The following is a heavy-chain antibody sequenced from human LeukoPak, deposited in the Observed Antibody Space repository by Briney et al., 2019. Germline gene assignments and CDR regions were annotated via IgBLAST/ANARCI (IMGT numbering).Heavy chain of an antibody. CDR2: ISGNGGST. CDR3: ARNWGNWYFDL. Sequence: GGSLRLSCAASGFTFSNYAMYWVRQAPGRGLEYVSAISGNGGSTYYANSVKGRFTISRDNSKNTLYLQMNSLRAEDTAVYYCARNWGNWYFDLWGRGTLVTVSS. J-gene: IGHJ2*01. V-gene: IGHV3-64*01. D-gene: IGHD3-16*01. CDR1: GFTFSNYA.